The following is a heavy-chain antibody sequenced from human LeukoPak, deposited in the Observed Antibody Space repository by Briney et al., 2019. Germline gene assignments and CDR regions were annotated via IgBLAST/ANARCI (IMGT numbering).Heavy chain of an antibody. CDR2: IKQSGST. CDR3: ARHRGWFDP. Sequence: PSETLSLTCAVYGGSFSGYYWSGIRQPRGKGREWIGEIKQSGSTNYNPSRKCRVTISVDTSKNQFSLKLSSVTAADTAVYCCARHRGWFDPWGQGTLVAVSS. D-gene: IGHD3-16*01. CDR1: GGSFSGYY. V-gene: IGHV4-34*01. J-gene: IGHJ5*02.